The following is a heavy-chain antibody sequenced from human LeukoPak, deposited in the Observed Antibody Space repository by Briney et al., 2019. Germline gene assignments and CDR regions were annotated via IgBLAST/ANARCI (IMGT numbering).Heavy chain of an antibody. V-gene: IGHV1-69*04. CDR2: IIPILDIA. D-gene: IGHD3-22*01. Sequence: ASVKVSCKGSGYTFTSYGISWVRQAPGQGLEWMGRIIPILDIANYAQKFQGRVTITADKSTSTAYMELSSLRSEDTAVYYCARDLTGDYDSSGGFAFDIWDQGTMVTVSS. CDR3: ARDLTGDYDSSGGFAFDI. J-gene: IGHJ3*02. CDR1: GYTFTSYG.